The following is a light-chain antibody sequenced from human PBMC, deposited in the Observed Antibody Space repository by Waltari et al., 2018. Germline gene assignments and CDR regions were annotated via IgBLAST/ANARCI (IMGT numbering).Light chain of an antibody. V-gene: IGKV4-1*01. J-gene: IGKJ2*01. CDR2: WAS. Sequence: DIVMTQSPDSLAVSLGERATINCKSSQSVLYSSNNKNYLAWYQQKPGQPPKLLIYWASTRESGAPDRFSGSGSETDFTLTISSLQAEDVAVYYCQQYYSSLPYTFGQGTKLEIK. CDR3: QQYYSSLPYT. CDR1: QSVLYSSNNKNY.